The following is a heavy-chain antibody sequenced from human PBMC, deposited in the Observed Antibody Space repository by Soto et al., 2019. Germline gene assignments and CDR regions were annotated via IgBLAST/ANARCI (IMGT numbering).Heavy chain of an antibody. D-gene: IGHD1-26*01. J-gene: IGHJ6*02. V-gene: IGHV3-74*01. CDR3: ARENWYSLDV. CDR2: ITGDGSTT. CDR1: GFTFRSYF. Sequence: EVQLVESGGGLVQPGGSLRLSCAASGFTFRSYFMAWVRQTPGKGLVLVSQITGDGSTTNYADSVRGRFTISRDNAKNTLHLQMNSPRDEDTAIYYCARENWYSLDVWGQGTTVTVSS.